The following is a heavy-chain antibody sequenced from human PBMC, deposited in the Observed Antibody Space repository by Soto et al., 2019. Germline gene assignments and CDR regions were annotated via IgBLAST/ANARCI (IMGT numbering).Heavy chain of an antibody. D-gene: IGHD3-10*01. CDR1: GFTFSSYA. Sequence: PGGSLRLSCAASGFTFSSYAMSWVRQAPGKGMEWVAGISASGGSTYYADSVRGRFTISRDNSKNTVYLQMNSLRAEDTAVYYCVKHQVSLVRGISPFDYWGQGALVTVSS. V-gene: IGHV3-23*01. J-gene: IGHJ4*02. CDR2: ISASGGST. CDR3: VKHQVSLVRGISPFDY.